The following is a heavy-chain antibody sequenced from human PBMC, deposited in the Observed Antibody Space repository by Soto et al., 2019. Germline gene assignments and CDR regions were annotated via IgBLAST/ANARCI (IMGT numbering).Heavy chain of an antibody. CDR3: ARGLRGGSADAFDI. D-gene: IGHD5-18*01. CDR2: IIPIFGTA. V-gene: IGHV1-69*01. J-gene: IGHJ3*02. CDR1: GGTFSSYA. Sequence: QVQLVQSGAEVKKPGSSVKVSCKASGGTFSSYAISWVRQAPGQGLEWMGGIIPIFGTANYAQKFQGRVTITADESTSTAYMELSSLRSEDTAVYYCARGLRGGSADAFDIWGQGTMVTVSS.